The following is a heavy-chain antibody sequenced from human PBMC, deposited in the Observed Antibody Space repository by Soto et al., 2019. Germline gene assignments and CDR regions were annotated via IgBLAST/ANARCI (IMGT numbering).Heavy chain of an antibody. CDR1: GYTFISYV. CDR2: IFPDSGNT. D-gene: IGHD3-16*01. V-gene: IGHV1-3*05. Sequence: QVQLVQSGAEEKNPGASVKVSCKASGYTFISYVIHWVRQAPGQRLEWMGWIFPDSGNTKSSQKSQGRVTITRDISASTAYMDLSSLRSEDTAVYFCARDGGRDGYTYALDYWGQGTLVSVSS. J-gene: IGHJ4*02. CDR3: ARDGGRDGYTYALDY.